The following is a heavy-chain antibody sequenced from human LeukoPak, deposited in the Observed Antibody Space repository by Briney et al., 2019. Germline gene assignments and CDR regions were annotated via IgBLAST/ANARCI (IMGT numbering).Heavy chain of an antibody. Sequence: PSETLSLTCTVPGFYISSGYYWGWIRQPPGKGLEWIGSIHHGGSTYYNPSLKSRVTISTDTSKNQFSLKLSSVAAADAAVYYCARENGSGYYYYYIDVWGKGTTVTVSS. CDR3: ARENGSGYYYYYIDV. CDR1: GFYISSGYY. J-gene: IGHJ6*03. CDR2: IHHGGST. D-gene: IGHD3-10*01. V-gene: IGHV4-38-2*02.